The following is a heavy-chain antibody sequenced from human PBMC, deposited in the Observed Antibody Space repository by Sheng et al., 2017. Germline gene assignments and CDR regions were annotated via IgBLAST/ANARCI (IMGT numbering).Heavy chain of an antibody. CDR2: IIPIFGTA. CDR3: ARGRVAARREDYYYYMDV. Sequence: QVQLVQSGAEVKKPGSSVKVSCKASGGTFSSYAISWVRQAPGQGLEWMGGIIPIFGTANYAQKFQGRVTITTDESTSTAYMELSSLRSEDTAVYYCARGRVAARREDYYYYMDVWGKGTTVTVSS. CDR1: GGTFSSYA. J-gene: IGHJ6*03. V-gene: IGHV1-69*05. D-gene: IGHD6-6*01.